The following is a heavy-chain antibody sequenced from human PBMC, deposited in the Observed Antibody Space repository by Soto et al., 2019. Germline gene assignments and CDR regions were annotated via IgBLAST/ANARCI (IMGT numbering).Heavy chain of an antibody. D-gene: IGHD6-13*01. CDR1: GGSFSGYY. CDR3: ARDGLVAAAGNDY. V-gene: IGHV4-34*01. J-gene: IGHJ4*02. Sequence: QVQLQQWGAGLLKPSETLSLTCAVYGGSFSGYYWSWIRQPPGKGLEWIGEINHSGSTNYNPSLKSRVXISXDXFKNQFSLKLSSVTAADTAVYYCARDGLVAAAGNDYWGQGTLVTVSS. CDR2: INHSGST.